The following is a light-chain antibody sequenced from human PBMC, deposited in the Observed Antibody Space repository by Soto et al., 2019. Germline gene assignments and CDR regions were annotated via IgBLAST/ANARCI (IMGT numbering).Light chain of an antibody. CDR3: SSYTSSRTRV. CDR2: DVS. Sequence: QSALTQPASVSGSPGQSITISCTGTSSDVGGYNYVSWYQQHPGKAPKVMIYDVSNRPSGVSNRFAGSKSGNTASLTISGLQAEYEADYYCSSYTSSRTRVFGTGTKLTVL. J-gene: IGLJ1*01. V-gene: IGLV2-14*01. CDR1: SSDVGGYNY.